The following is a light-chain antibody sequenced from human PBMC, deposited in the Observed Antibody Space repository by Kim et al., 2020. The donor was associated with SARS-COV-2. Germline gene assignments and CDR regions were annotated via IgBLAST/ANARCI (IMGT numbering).Light chain of an antibody. CDR1: QSVRSNY. CDR3: QQYGSLPWT. Sequence: EIVLTQSPGTLSLSPGERATLSCGASQSVRSNYLAWYQQKPGQAPRLLIYGASSRATGIPDRFSGSGSGTDFTLTIIRLEPEDFAVYYCQQYGSLPWTFAKGTKVDIK. V-gene: IGKV3-20*01. CDR2: GAS. J-gene: IGKJ1*01.